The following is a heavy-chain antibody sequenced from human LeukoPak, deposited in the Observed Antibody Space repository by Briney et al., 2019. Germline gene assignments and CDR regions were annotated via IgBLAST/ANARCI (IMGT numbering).Heavy chain of an antibody. V-gene: IGHV4-39*07. CDR1: GGSISSSSYY. CDR2: IYYSGST. D-gene: IGHD3-10*01. Sequence: SETLSLTCTVSGGSISSSSYYWGWIRQPPGKGLEWIGSIYYSGSTYYNPSLKSRVTISVDTSKNQFSLKLSSVTAADTAVYYCARAKGISGSEFDYWGQGTLVTVSS. CDR3: ARAKGISGSEFDY. J-gene: IGHJ4*02.